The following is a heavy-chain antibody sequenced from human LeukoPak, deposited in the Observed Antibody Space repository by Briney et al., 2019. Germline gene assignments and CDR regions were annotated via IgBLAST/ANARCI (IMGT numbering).Heavy chain of an antibody. CDR1: GGTFSSYA. CDR2: IITIFCTA. V-gene: IGHV1-69*13. J-gene: IGHJ4*02. CDR3: AGDFSPYYYDSSDSANLDY. Sequence: SVKVSCKASGGTFSSYAISWVRQAPGQGLEWMGGIITIFCTANYAQKFQDRLMIPVDESSNTAYMELSGLPSDDTAVYYCAGDFSPYYYDSSDSANLDYWGQGTLVTVSS. D-gene: IGHD3-22*01.